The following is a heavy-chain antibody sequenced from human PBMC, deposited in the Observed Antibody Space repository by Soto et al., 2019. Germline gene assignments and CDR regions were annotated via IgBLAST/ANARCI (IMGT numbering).Heavy chain of an antibody. CDR1: GYAFTTYY. Sequence: QVQLVQSGAEVKKPGASVKVSCKASGYAFTTYYMHWVRQAPGQGLEWMGVINPSGGWTSYAQKFQGRVTLTRDTSTSTDYMELSSLRSEDTAVYYCARDNSHQSSWWFDPWGQGTLVTVSS. J-gene: IGHJ5*02. V-gene: IGHV1-46*01. CDR2: INPSGGWT. CDR3: ARDNSHQSSWWFDP. D-gene: IGHD2-2*01.